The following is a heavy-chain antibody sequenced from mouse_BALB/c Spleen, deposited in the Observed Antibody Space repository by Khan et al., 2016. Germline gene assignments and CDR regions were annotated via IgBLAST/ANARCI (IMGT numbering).Heavy chain of an antibody. CDR1: GYTFTNYW. CDR3: TRISESAVNCSMEY. D-gene: IGHD4-1*02. Sequence: QVQLQQSGAELAKPGASVKMSCKASGYTFTNYWMHWIKQRPGQGLEWIGYINPRTGYTEYNQNFTDKATLTADKSSSTAYMQLIRLTSEDSAVYYGTRISESAVNCSMEYWAQGTAVIVSA. J-gene: IGHJ4*01. V-gene: IGHV1-7*01. CDR2: INPRTGYT.